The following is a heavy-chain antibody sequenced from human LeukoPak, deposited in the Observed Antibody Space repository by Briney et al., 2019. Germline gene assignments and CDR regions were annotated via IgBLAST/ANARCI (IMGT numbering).Heavy chain of an antibody. V-gene: IGHV3-23*01. Sequence: GGSLRLSCAASGFTFSNYGMSWVRQAPGMGLEWVSTTSGPGSSTYYADSVKGRFTISRDNSKNTLYLQMNSLRAEDTALYYCAKGRLPVAATLDYWGQGTLVTVSS. CDR3: AKGRLPVAATLDY. J-gene: IGHJ4*02. CDR2: TSGPGSST. D-gene: IGHD6-19*01. CDR1: GFTFSNYG.